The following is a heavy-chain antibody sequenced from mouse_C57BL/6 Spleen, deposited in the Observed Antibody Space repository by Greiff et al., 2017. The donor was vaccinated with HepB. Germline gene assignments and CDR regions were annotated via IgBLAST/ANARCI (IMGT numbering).Heavy chain of an antibody. CDR2: IDPNSGGT. V-gene: IGHV1-72*01. Sequence: QVQLKQPGAELVKPGASVKLSCKASGYTFTSYWMHWVKQRPGRGLEWIGRIDPNSGGTKYNEKFKSKATLTVDKPSSTAYMQLSSLTSEDSAVYYCARGRIYDGYWGYYFDYWGQGTTLTVSS. D-gene: IGHD2-3*01. CDR1: GYTFTSYW. CDR3: ARGRIYDGYWGYYFDY. J-gene: IGHJ2*01.